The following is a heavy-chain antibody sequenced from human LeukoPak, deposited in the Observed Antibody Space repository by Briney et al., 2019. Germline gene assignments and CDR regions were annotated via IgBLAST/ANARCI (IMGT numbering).Heavy chain of an antibody. Sequence: PGRSLRLSCAASGFTFSSYAMHWVRQAPGKGLDWVAVISYDGSNKYYADSVKGRFTISRDNSKNTLYLQMNSLRAEDTAVYYCARDQRRILWFGELSAFDYWGQGTLVTVSS. D-gene: IGHD3-10*01. CDR1: GFTFSSYA. CDR2: ISYDGSNK. J-gene: IGHJ4*02. V-gene: IGHV3-30*04. CDR3: ARDQRRILWFGELSAFDY.